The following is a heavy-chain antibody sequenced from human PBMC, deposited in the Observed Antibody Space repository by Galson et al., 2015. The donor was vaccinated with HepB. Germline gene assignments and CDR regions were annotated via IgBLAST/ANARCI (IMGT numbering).Heavy chain of an antibody. D-gene: IGHD3-3*01. CDR1: GFTFSSYS. CDR3: ARDYDFWSGYFVN. J-gene: IGHJ4*02. CDR2: ISSSSSYI. Sequence: SLRLSCAASGFTFSSYSMNWVRQAPGKGLEWVSSISSSSSYIYYADSVKGRFTISRDNAKNSLYLQMNSLRAEDTAVYYCARDYDFWSGYFVNWGQGTLVTVSS. V-gene: IGHV3-21*01.